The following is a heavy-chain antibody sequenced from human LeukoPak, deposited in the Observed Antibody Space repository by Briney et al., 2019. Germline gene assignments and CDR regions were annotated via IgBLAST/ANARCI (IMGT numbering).Heavy chain of an antibody. CDR1: GYTFTGYY. Sequence: ASVKVSCKASGYTFTGYYVHWVRQAPGQGLEWMGWINPNSGDTNFAQKFQGRVAMTRDTSISTAYMALSSLRSDDTAVYYCARVRSVVGGTIGYWGQGTLVTVSS. J-gene: IGHJ4*02. CDR2: INPNSGDT. CDR3: ARVRSVVGGTIGY. D-gene: IGHD2-15*01. V-gene: IGHV1-2*02.